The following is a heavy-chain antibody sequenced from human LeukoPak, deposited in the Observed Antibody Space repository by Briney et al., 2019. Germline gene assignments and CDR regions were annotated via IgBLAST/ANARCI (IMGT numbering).Heavy chain of an antibody. CDR3: ARDLSLLRFLEWLLPSSYGMDV. CDR1: GYTFTSYG. CDR2: ISAYNGNT. Sequence: ASVKVSCKASGYTFTSYGISWVRQAPGQGLEWMGWISAYNGNTNYAQKLQGRVTMTTDTSTSTAYMELRSLRSDDTAVYYCARDLSLLRFLEWLLPSSYGMDVWGQGTTVTVSS. V-gene: IGHV1-18*01. J-gene: IGHJ6*02. D-gene: IGHD3-3*01.